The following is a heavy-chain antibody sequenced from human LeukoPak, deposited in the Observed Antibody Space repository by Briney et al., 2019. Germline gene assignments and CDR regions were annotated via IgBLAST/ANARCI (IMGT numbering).Heavy chain of an antibody. V-gene: IGHV1-8*01. J-gene: IGHJ6*03. CDR3: AREPCSSTSCYYYYYYYMDV. CDR1: GYTFTSYD. CDR2: MNPNSGNT. Sequence: ASVKVSCKASGYTFTSYDINWVRQATGQGLEWMGWMNPNSGNTGYAQKFQGRVTMTRDTSISTAYMELSRLRSDDTAVYYCAREPCSSTSCYYYYYYYMDVWGKGTTVTVSS. D-gene: IGHD2-2*01.